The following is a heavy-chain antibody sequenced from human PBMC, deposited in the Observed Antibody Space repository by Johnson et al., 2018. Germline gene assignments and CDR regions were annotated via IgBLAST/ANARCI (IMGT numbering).Heavy chain of an antibody. Sequence: VQLVQSGGGVVQPGRSLRLSCAASGFTFDDYAMHWVRQAPGKGLEWVSGISWNSGSIGYADSVKVRFTISRDNAKNSLYLQMNSLRAEDTALYYCAKGLYNWNYGDNYYMDVWGKGTTVTGSS. CDR1: GFTFDDYA. CDR3: AKGLYNWNYGDNYYMDV. CDR2: ISWNSGSI. D-gene: IGHD1-7*01. J-gene: IGHJ6*03. V-gene: IGHV3-9*01.